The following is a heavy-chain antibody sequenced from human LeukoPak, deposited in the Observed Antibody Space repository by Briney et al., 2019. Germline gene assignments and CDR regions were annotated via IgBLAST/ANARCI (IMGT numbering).Heavy chain of an antibody. J-gene: IGHJ4*02. D-gene: IGHD1-26*01. CDR2: ISHAGSNE. CDR3: ARGGAPAVYFDY. CDR1: GFRFSSYG. V-gene: IGHV3-30*03. Sequence: PGGSLRLSCAASGFRFSSYGMHWIRQAPGKGLEWVALISHAGSNEYYAASVKGRITISRDNSNNTFYLQMNSLRPEDTAVYYCARGGAPAVYFDYWGQGALVIVSS.